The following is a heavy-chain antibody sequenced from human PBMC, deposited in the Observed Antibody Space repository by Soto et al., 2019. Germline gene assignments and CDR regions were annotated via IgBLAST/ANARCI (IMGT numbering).Heavy chain of an antibody. Sequence: SETLSLTCAVYGGSFRGYYWSRIRQPPGKGLEWIGEINHSGSTNYNPSLKSRVTISVDTSKNQFSLKLSSVTAADTAVYYCARVRAIFGVVTHPFDYWGQGTLVTVSS. V-gene: IGHV4-34*01. CDR1: GGSFRGYY. J-gene: IGHJ4*02. D-gene: IGHD3-3*01. CDR2: INHSGST. CDR3: ARVRAIFGVVTHPFDY.